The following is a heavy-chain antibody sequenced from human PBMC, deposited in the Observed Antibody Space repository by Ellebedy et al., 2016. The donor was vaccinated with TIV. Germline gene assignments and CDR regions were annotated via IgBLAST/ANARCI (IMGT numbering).Heavy chain of an antibody. Sequence: GESLKISCGASEFSFSNHAMSWVCQAPGKGLEWVSLIYSGGSTHYADSVKGRFTISRDNSKNTLYLQMNSLSPEDTAVYYCVSRPRGWGQGTLVTVSS. D-gene: IGHD3-10*01. CDR1: EFSFSNHA. CDR2: IYSGGST. V-gene: IGHV3-23*03. J-gene: IGHJ4*02. CDR3: VSRPRG.